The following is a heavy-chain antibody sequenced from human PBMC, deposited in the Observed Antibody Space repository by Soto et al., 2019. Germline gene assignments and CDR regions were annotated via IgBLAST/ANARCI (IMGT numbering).Heavy chain of an antibody. CDR3: AQSHGWPGFDF. D-gene: IGHD6-19*01. Sequence: QLQLQESGPGVVKPSETLSLTCSVSGGSITNDYWGWVRQPPGKGLEGIGYIDNGGTTNYNPSLKSRGTISVDTSKNQLSVKLSSVTAADTAVYYCAQSHGWPGFDFWGQGTLVTVSA. J-gene: IGHJ4*02. V-gene: IGHV4-59*01. CDR1: GGSITNDY. CDR2: IDNGGTT.